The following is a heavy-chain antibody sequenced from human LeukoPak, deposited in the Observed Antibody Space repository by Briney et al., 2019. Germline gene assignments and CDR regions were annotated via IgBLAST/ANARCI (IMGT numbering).Heavy chain of an antibody. J-gene: IGHJ6*02. CDR3: ARAGYCSSTSCYYGAYYYYYGMDV. CDR2: IYYSGST. V-gene: IGHV4-59*01. D-gene: IGHD2-2*01. Sequence: SETLSLTCTVSGGSISSYYWSWIRQPPGKGLEWIGYIYYSGSTNYNPSLKSRVTISVDTSKNQFSLKLSSVTAADTAVYYCARAGYCSSTSCYYGAYYYYYGMDVWGQGTTVTVSS. CDR1: GGSISSYY.